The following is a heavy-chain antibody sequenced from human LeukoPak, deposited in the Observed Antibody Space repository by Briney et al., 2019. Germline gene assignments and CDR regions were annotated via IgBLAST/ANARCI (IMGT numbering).Heavy chain of an antibody. Sequence: ASVKVSCKASGYTFTSYGISWVRQAPGQGLEWMGWISAYNGNTNYAQKLQGRVTMTTDTSTSTAYMELRSLRSNDTAVYYCARATALVPAAFYWGQGTLVTVSS. CDR1: GYTFTSYG. CDR3: ARATALVPAAFY. J-gene: IGHJ4*02. CDR2: ISAYNGNT. D-gene: IGHD2-2*01. V-gene: IGHV1-18*01.